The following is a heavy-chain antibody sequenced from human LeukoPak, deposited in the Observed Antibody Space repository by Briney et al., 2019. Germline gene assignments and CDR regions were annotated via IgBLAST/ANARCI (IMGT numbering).Heavy chain of an antibody. CDR1: GFTFSSYG. Sequence: GGSLRLSCAASGFTFSSYGMSWVRQAPGKGLEWVSGIRGSGDSTFYADSVKGRFTISRDNSKNTLYLQMNSLRADDTAVYYCAKLTYGSGTYGAFDYWGQGTLVTVST. V-gene: IGHV3-23*01. CDR2: IRGSGDST. CDR3: AKLTYGSGTYGAFDY. J-gene: IGHJ4*02. D-gene: IGHD3-10*01.